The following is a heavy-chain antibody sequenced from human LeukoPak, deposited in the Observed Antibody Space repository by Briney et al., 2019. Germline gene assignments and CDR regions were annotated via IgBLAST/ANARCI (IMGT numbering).Heavy chain of an antibody. D-gene: IGHD3-22*01. CDR3: AKDIGAGIVVITPTFDF. CDR1: GFTFSSYG. CDR2: ISGGGSST. Sequence: GGSLRLSCAASGFTFSSYGMSWVRQAPGKGLEWVSSISGGGSSTYYADSVKGRFTISRDNSKNTLYLQMNSLRAEDTAVYYCAKDIGAGIVVITPTFDFWGQGTLIIVSS. V-gene: IGHV3-23*01. J-gene: IGHJ4*02.